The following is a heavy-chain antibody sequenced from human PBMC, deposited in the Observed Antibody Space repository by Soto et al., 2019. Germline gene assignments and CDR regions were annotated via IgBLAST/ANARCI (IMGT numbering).Heavy chain of an antibody. CDR3: ASRGSAGGPFLIDV. V-gene: IGHV1-46*03. CDR1: GYTFTSNY. J-gene: IGHJ6*04. Sequence: GASVKVSCTASGYTFTSNYMHWVRQAPGQGLEWMGIINPSGGSTSYAQKFQGRVTMTRDTSTSTVYMELSSLRSEDTAVYYCASRGSAGGPFLIDVWGKGTTVTVSS. D-gene: IGHD2-15*01. CDR2: INPSGGST.